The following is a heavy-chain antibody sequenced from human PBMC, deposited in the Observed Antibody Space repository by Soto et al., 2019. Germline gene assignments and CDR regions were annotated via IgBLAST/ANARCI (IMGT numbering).Heavy chain of an antibody. D-gene: IGHD1-26*01. CDR2: ISNNSVTI. J-gene: IGHJ4*02. Sequence: GGSLRLSCGASGFIFSKYSMNWVRQAPGKGLEWLSYISNNSVTIYYADSVRGRFTIFRDNAKNSLYLQMNSLRDEDTAVYYCAREDILGTRSFDYWGQGALVTVSS. CDR3: AREDILGTRSFDY. CDR1: GFIFSKYS. V-gene: IGHV3-48*02.